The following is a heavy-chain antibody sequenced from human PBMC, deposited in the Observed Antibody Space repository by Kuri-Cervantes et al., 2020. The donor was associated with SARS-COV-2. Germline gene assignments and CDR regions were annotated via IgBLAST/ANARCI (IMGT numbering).Heavy chain of an antibody. J-gene: IGHJ4*02. V-gene: IGHV4-39*01. CDR2: IYYSGST. Sequence: ESLKISCTVSGGSISSSSYYWGWIRQPPGKGLEWIGSIYYSGSTYYNPSLKSRVTISVDTSKNQFSLKLSSVTAADTAVYYCARHYCTAPTCQWKTYFDYWGQGTRVTVSS. CDR3: ARHYCTAPTCQWKTYFDY. CDR1: GGSISSSSYY. D-gene: IGHD2-8*02.